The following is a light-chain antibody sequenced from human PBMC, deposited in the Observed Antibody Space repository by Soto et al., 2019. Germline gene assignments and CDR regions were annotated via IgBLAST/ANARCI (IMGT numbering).Light chain of an antibody. V-gene: IGKV1-39*01. CDR3: QQSYSSWAT. J-gene: IGKJ4*01. CDR2: RAS. Sequence: DIQMTQSPSSLSASVGDRVTISCRASQSISTYLNWYQQKPGTAPRLLIYRASSVKSGVPPRFSGSGSGTDFTLTISSLQPEDSASYYCQQSYSSWATFGGGTKVDIK. CDR1: QSISTY.